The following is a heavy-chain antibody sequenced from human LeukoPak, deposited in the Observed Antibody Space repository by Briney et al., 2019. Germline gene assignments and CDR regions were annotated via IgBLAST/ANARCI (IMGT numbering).Heavy chain of an antibody. J-gene: IGHJ5*02. V-gene: IGHV4-34*01. CDR3: ARQFALTWFDP. Sequence: KPSETLSLTCAVYGGSFSGYYWSWIRQPPGKGLEWIGEINHSGSTNYNPSLKSRVTISVDTSKNQFSLKLSSVTAADTAVYYCARQFALTWFDPWGRGTLVTVSS. CDR1: GGSFSGYY. CDR2: INHSGST. D-gene: IGHD3-16*01.